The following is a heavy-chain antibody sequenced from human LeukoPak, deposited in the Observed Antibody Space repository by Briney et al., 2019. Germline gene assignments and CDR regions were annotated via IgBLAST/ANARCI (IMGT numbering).Heavy chain of an antibody. CDR3: ARGVVVVPAVRDWFDP. D-gene: IGHD2-2*01. J-gene: IGHJ5*02. CDR1: GGSISSGGYY. Sequence: SETLSLTCTVSGGSISSGGYYWSWIRQPLGKGLEWIGYIYHSGSTYYNPSLKSRVTISVDRSKNQFSLKLSSVTAADTAVYYCARGVVVVPAVRDWFDPWGQGTLVTVSS. CDR2: IYHSGST. V-gene: IGHV4-30-2*01.